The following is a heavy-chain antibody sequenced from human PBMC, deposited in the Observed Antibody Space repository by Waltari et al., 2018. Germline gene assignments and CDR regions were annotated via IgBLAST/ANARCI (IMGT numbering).Heavy chain of an antibody. Sequence: QLQLQESGPGLVKPSDTLSRTCTVSGGYISSETYYWGWIRQPPGKGLGWIGIISYSGSTYYNPSLKSRVTISVDTSKNQFSLKLSSVTAADTAVYYCARLSYHIVTGYGWFDPWGLGTLVTVSS. V-gene: IGHV4-39*01. CDR2: ISYSGST. D-gene: IGHD3-9*01. CDR1: GGYISSETYY. CDR3: ARLSYHIVTGYGWFDP. J-gene: IGHJ5*02.